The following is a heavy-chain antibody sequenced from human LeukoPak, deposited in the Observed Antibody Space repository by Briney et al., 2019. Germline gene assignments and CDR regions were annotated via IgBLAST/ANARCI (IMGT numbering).Heavy chain of an antibody. D-gene: IGHD5-12*01. J-gene: IGHJ4*02. Sequence: GGSLRLSCAASGFTFSSYAMHWVRQAPGKGLEWVADISYDGSNKYYADSVKGRFTISRDNSKNTLYLQMNSLRAEDTAVYYCASGQRRQSGYNDYWGQGTLVTVSS. CDR2: ISYDGSNK. V-gene: IGHV3-30-3*01. CDR3: ASGQRRQSGYNDY. CDR1: GFTFSSYA.